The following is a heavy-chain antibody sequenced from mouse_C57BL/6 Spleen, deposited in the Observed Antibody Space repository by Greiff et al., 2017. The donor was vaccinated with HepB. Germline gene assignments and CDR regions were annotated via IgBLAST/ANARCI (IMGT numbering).Heavy chain of an antibody. CDR2: IYPGDGDT. Sequence: VQLQQSGPELVKPGASVKISCKASGYAFSSSWMNWVKQRPGKGLEWIGRIYPGDGDTNYTGTFKGKATLTADKSSITAYMQLSSLTSEDSAVYFCAIYDGYPWWGQGTTLTVSS. CDR1: GYAFSSSW. D-gene: IGHD2-3*01. V-gene: IGHV1-82*01. J-gene: IGHJ2*01. CDR3: AIYDGYPW.